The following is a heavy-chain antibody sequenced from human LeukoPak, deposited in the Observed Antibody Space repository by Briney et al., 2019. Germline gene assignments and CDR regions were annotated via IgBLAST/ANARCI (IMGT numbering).Heavy chain of an antibody. CDR1: GGSISSYY. Sequence: SEILSLTCTVSGGSISSYYWSWIRQPPGKGLEWNGYIYTSGTTNYNPSLKSRVTISVDTSKNQFSLKLSSVTAADTAVYYCARGSVVVPAAHPHYYYYYYMDVWGKGTTVTVSS. D-gene: IGHD2-2*01. CDR3: ARGSVVVPAAHPHYYYYYYMDV. CDR2: IYTSGTT. J-gene: IGHJ6*03. V-gene: IGHV4-4*09.